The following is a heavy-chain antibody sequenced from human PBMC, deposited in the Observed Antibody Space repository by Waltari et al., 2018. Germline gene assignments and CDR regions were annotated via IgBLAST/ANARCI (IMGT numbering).Heavy chain of an antibody. CDR3: ARGPPISAKWELCWFDY. D-gene: IGHD3-16*01. J-gene: IGHJ4*02. Sequence: EVQVVESGGGLIQPGGSLRLSCAASGFAVSDNYMSWVRQAPGKGLEWVAVIYSGVSAYYADAGKGRFTISRDSAENTFYLQMSSLRVEDTAVYYCARGPPISAKWELCWFDYWGQGTLVTVSS. V-gene: IGHV3-53*01. CDR2: IYSGVSA. CDR1: GFAVSDNY.